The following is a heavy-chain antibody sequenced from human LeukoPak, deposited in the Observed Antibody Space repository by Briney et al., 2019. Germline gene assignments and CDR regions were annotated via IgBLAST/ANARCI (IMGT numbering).Heavy chain of an antibody. J-gene: IGHJ4*02. CDR2: INKDGSEK. CDR3: ARDQRASPSPADY. V-gene: IGHV3-7*01. CDR1: GFTFSGSW. Sequence: PGGSLRLSCAASGFTFSGSWMTWVRQAPGKGLEWVANINKDGSEKYYLDSVKGRFTISRDIAKNSLYLQMNSLRAEDTAVYFCARDQRASPSPADYWGQGTLVTVSS.